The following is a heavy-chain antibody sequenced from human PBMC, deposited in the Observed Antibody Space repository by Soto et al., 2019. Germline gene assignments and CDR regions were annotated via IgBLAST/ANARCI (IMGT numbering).Heavy chain of an antibody. V-gene: IGHV6-1*01. CDR1: GDSVSSNSVA. CDR2: TYYRSRWYN. CDR3: AGISYSSRTPYFDY. D-gene: IGHD6-13*01. Sequence: SQTLSLTCAISGDSVSSNSVAWNWIRQSPSRGLEWLGRTYYRSRWYNDYAVSVKSRMTINPDTSKNQFSLQLNSVTPEDTAVYYCAGISYSSRTPYFDYWGQGTLVTVSS. J-gene: IGHJ4*02.